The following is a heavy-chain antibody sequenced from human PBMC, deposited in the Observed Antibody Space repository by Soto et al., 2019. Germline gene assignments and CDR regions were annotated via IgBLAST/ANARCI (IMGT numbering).Heavy chain of an antibody. J-gene: IGHJ4*02. V-gene: IGHV1-18*01. D-gene: IGHD1-1*01. CDR1: GYTFTSYP. CDR3: ATGAGSVPY. CDR2: LSAYNDNI. Sequence: QIHLVQSGAEVKESGASVKVSCKASGYTFTSYPISWVRQAPGQGLEWMGWLSAYNDNIVYAQRFQGRVTVTIDTHTDTAYMELRSLRSDDTAVYYCATGAGSVPYWGQGTLVTVSS.